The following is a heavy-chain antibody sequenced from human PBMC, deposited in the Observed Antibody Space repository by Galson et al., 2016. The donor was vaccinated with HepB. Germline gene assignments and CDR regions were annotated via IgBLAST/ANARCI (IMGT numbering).Heavy chain of an antibody. CDR3: ARGGYLTGLNFDY. CDR1: GFTFTTYW. V-gene: IGHV3-74*01. Sequence: SLRLSCAASGFTFTTYWMHWVRQDPEKGLVWVSGINTDGSSTIYADSVKGRFTISRDNAKNALSLQMNSLRAEDTAVYYCARGGYLTGLNFDYWGQGTLVTVSS. CDR2: INTDGSST. D-gene: IGHD3-9*01. J-gene: IGHJ4*02.